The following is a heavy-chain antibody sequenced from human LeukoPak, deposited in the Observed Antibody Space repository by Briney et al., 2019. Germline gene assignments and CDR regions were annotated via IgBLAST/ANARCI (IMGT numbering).Heavy chain of an antibody. V-gene: IGHV3-7*01. D-gene: IGHD2-15*01. CDR1: GFTFSSYW. J-gene: IGHJ4*02. CDR2: IKEDGSEK. CDR3: ARAGGRRPLFDY. Sequence: GGSLRLSCAAYGFTFSSYWMSWVRQAPGKGLEWVANIKEDGSEKYYVDSVKGRFTISRDNAKNSMYLQMNSLRAEDTAVYYCARAGGRRPLFDYWGQGTLVTVSS.